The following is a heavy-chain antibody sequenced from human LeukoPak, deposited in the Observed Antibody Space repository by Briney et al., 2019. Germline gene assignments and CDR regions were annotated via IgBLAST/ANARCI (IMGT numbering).Heavy chain of an antibody. V-gene: IGHV4-39*01. J-gene: IGHJ4*02. CDR2: IYYSGST. Sequence: SETLSRTCTVSGGSISSSSYYWGWIRQPPGKFLAWIGSIYYSGSTYYNPSLKSRVTISVDTSKNQLSLKLSSVTAADTAVYYCARQGDFWSGYLGYWGQGTLVTVSS. D-gene: IGHD3-3*01. CDR3: ARQGDFWSGYLGY. CDR1: GGSISSSSYY.